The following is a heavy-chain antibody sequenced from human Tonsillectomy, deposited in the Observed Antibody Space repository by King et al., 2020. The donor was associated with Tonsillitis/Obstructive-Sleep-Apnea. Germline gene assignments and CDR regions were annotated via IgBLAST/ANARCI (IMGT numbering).Heavy chain of an antibody. CDR3: ARSPPSDFYFDY. CDR1: GGTFNNYA. D-gene: IGHD3-3*01. CDR2: IIPLLGIA. V-gene: IGHV1-69*04. Sequence: QLVQSGAEVKKPGSSVKVSCKASGGTFNNYAISWVRQAPGQGLEWMGRIIPLLGIANSAQKFQGRVTITADKSTSTAYMELSSLRSEDPAVYYCARSPPSDFYFDYWGQGTLVTVAS. J-gene: IGHJ4*02.